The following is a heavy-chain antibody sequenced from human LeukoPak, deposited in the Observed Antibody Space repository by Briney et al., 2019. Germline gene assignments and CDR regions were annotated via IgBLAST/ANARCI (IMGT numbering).Heavy chain of an antibody. CDR1: GYTFTSYA. CDR2: INAGNGNT. D-gene: IGHD2-2*02. J-gene: IGHJ4*02. CDR3: ARDHCSSTSCYMLFDY. V-gene: IGHV1-3*01. Sequence: ASVKVSCKASGYTFTSYAMHWVRQAPGQRLEWMGWINAGNGNTKYSQKFQGRVTITRDTSASTAYMELSSLRSDDSAVYYCARDHCSSTSCYMLFDYWGQGTLVTVSS.